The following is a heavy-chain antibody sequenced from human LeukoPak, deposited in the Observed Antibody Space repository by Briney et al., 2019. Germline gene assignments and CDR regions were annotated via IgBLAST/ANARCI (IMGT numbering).Heavy chain of an antibody. D-gene: IGHD7-27*01. CDR2: MYNSGTG. J-gene: IGHJ4*02. CDR3: ARGGNWDFDY. V-gene: IGHV4-4*02. Sequence: PSETLSLTCAVSGVSITSHPWNWVRQPPGKGLEWIGEMYNSGTGTYKPSLRSQVTMFFDESKNHFSLKLNSVTAADTAVYYCARGGNWDFDYWGQGVLVFVSS. CDR1: GVSITSHPW.